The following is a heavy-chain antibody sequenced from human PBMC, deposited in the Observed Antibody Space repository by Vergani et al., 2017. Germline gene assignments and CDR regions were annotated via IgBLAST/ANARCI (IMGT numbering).Heavy chain of an antibody. CDR2: IRSKANSYAT. CDR3: ARGGIAAALTPFDY. J-gene: IGHJ4*02. V-gene: IGHV3-73*01. CDR1: GFTFSGSA. Sequence: VQLVESGGGVVQPGRSLRLSCAASGFTFSGSAMHWVRQASGKGLEWVGRIRSKANSYATAYAASVKGRFTISRHNSKNTLYLQMNSLRVEDTAMYYCARGGIAAALTPFDYWGQGILVTVSS. D-gene: IGHD6-13*01.